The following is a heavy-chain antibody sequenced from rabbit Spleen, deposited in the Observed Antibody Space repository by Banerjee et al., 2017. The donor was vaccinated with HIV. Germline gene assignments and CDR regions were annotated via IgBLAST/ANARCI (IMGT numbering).Heavy chain of an antibody. J-gene: IGHJ6*01. CDR2: IHGGSKNNI. Sequence: QSLEESGGDLVKPGASLTLTCTASGVSFSSSSYMCWVRQAPGKGLEWIACIHGGSKNNIYYATWAKGRFTISKTSSTTVTLQMTSLTVADTATYFCARDTSSSFSSYGMDLWGPGHPRHRL. V-gene: IGHV1S40*01. CDR1: GVSFSSSSY. CDR3: ARDTSSSFSSYGMDL. D-gene: IGHD1-1*01.